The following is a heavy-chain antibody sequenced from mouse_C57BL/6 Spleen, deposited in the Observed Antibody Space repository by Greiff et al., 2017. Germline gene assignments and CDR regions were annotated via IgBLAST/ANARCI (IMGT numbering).Heavy chain of an antibody. J-gene: IGHJ4*01. V-gene: IGHV14-3*01. CDR3: AYGYLRLYYAMDY. CDR1: GFNIKNNY. Sequence: VQLKQSVAELVRPGASVKLSCTASGFNIKNNYMHWVKQRPEQGLEWIGRIGPANGNTKYAPKFPGKATITADTSSNTAYLQLSSLTSEDTAIYYCAYGYLRLYYAMDYWGQGTSVTVSS. D-gene: IGHD2-2*01. CDR2: IGPANGNT.